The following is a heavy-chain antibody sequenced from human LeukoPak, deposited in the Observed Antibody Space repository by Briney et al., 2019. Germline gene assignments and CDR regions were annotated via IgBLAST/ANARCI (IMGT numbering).Heavy chain of an antibody. CDR1: GGSFSGYY. D-gene: IGHD5-12*01. CDR3: ARGRGGYALYYYYYMDV. V-gene: IGHV4-34*01. CDR2: INHSGST. J-gene: IGHJ6*03. Sequence: PSETLSLTCAVYGGSFSGYYWSWIRQPPGKGLEWIGEINHSGSTNYNPSLKSRVTISVDTSKNQFSLKLSSVTAADTAVYYCARGRGGYALYYYYYMDVWGKETTVTVSS.